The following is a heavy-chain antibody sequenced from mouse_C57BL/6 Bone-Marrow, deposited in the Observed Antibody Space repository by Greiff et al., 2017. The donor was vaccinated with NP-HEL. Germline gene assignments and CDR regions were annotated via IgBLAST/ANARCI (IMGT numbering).Heavy chain of an antibody. J-gene: IGHJ4*01. Sequence: EVQGVESGPELVKPGDSVKISCKASGYSFTGYFMNWVMQSHGKSLEWIGRINPYNGDTFYIQKFKGKATLTVDKSSSTAHLELRSLTSEDSAVYYCARSKGLRRGKSAMDYWGQGTSVTVSS. V-gene: IGHV1-20*01. CDR1: GYSFTGYF. CDR2: INPYNGDT. D-gene: IGHD2-2*01. CDR3: ARSKGLRRGKSAMDY.